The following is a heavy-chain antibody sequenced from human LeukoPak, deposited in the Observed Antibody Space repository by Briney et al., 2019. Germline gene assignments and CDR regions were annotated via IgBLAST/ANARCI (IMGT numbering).Heavy chain of an antibody. Sequence: PGGSLRLSCAASGFTFSSYAMHWVRQAPGKGLEWVANIKQDGGEKYYVDSVKGRFTISRDDAKTSVYLQMNSLRAEDTAVYYCARDSEYSSSWYDAYGMDVWGQGTTVTVSS. CDR3: ARDSEYSSSWYDAYGMDV. J-gene: IGHJ6*02. D-gene: IGHD6-13*01. V-gene: IGHV3-7*01. CDR1: GFTFSSYA. CDR2: IKQDGGEK.